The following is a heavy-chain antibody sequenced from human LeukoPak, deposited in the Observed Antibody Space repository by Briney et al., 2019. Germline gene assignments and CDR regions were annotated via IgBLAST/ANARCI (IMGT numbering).Heavy chain of an antibody. CDR2: IRSKAYGGTT. V-gene: IGHV3-49*04. J-gene: IGHJ4*02. D-gene: IGHD3-10*01. CDR1: GFTFGGYA. CDR3: EGRGSGSYYNQFFDY. Sequence: GGSLRLSCTASGFTFGGYAMSWVRQAPGKGLEWVGFIRSKAYGGTTEYAASVKGRFTISRDDSKSIAYLQMNSLKTEDTAVYYCEGRGSGSYYNQFFDYWGQGTLVTVSS.